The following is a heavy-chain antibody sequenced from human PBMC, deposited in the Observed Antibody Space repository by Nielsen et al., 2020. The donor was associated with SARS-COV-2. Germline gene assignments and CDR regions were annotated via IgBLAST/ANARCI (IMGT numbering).Heavy chain of an antibody. CDR1: GFTFSSYA. CDR3: ARDNGADGFNDALDK. D-gene: IGHD2-8*01. J-gene: IGHJ3*02. V-gene: IGHV3-33*08. CDR2: IWYDGSNK. Sequence: GGSLRLSCAASGFTFSSYAMSWVRQAPGKGLEWVAVIWYDGSNKYYADSVKGRFTISRDNSKNTLYLHMGSLRAEDMAIYYCARDNGADGFNDALDKWGQGTMVTVSS.